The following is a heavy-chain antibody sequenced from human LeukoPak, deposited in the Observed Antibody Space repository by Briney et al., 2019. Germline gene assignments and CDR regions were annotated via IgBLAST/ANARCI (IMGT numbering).Heavy chain of an antibody. V-gene: IGHV3-23*01. D-gene: IGHD6-6*01. Sequence: GGSLRLSCAATGFTLSNYAMSWVRQAPGKGLKWVSSIHYNGDSTYYADSVKGRFTISRDNSKNTLYLQVNSLRAEDTAVYYCAKDRVPYSSSNYFDYWGQGTLVTVSS. CDR2: IHYNGDST. CDR1: GFTLSNYA. J-gene: IGHJ4*02. CDR3: AKDRVPYSSSNYFDY.